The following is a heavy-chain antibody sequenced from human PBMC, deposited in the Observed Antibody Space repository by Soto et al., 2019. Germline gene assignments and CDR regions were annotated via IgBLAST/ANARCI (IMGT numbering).Heavy chain of an antibody. Sequence: PSETLSLTCTVSGGSVSSGSYYWSWIRQPPGKGLEWIGYIYYSGSTNYNPSLKSRVTISVDTSKNQFSLKLSSVTAADTAVYYCARGTVVESLDYWGQGTLVTVSS. CDR3: ARGTVVESLDY. CDR1: GGSVSSGSYY. J-gene: IGHJ4*02. CDR2: IYYSGST. D-gene: IGHD2-15*01. V-gene: IGHV4-61*01.